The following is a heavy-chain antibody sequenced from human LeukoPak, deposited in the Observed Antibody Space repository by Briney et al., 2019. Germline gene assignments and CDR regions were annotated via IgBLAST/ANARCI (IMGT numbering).Heavy chain of an antibody. V-gene: IGHV4-30-4*01. CDR3: ARELAYCGGDCYTFDY. CDR1: GGSISSGDYY. Sequence: SQALSLTCTVSGGSISSGDYYWSWIRQPPGKGLEWIGYIYYSGSTYYNPSLKSRVTISVDTSKNQFSLKLSSVTAADTAVYYCARELAYCGGDCYTFDYWGQGTLVTVSS. CDR2: IYYSGST. J-gene: IGHJ4*02. D-gene: IGHD2-21*02.